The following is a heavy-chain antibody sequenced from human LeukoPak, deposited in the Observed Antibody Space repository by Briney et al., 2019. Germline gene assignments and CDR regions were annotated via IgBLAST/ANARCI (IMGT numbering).Heavy chain of an antibody. D-gene: IGHD1-26*01. CDR1: GGSFSGYY. J-gene: IGHJ4*02. CDR3: ARVERYSGSFDT. V-gene: IGHV4-34*01. Sequence: PSETLSLTCAVYGGSFSGYYWSWIRQPPGKGLEWIGEINHSGSTNYNPSLKSRVTISVDTSNNQFSLRLSSVTAADTAVFFCARVERYSGSFDTWGQGSLATVSS. CDR2: INHSGST.